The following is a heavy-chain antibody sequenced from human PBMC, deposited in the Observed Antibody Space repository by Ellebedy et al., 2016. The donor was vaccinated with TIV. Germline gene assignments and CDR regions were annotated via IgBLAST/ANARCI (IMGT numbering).Heavy chain of an antibody. D-gene: IGHD2-2*01. Sequence: GGSLRLSXPASGFTFSNYAMNWVRQAPGKGLEWISYINADRKAMYYAESVKGRSTIARDNSKNTLFLQMNSLRADDTAVYYCAKNRWYASTWPPYAMDVWGQGTTVTVSS. CDR3: AKNRWYASTWPPYAMDV. V-gene: IGHV3-48*01. J-gene: IGHJ6*02. CDR2: INADRKAM. CDR1: GFTFSNYA.